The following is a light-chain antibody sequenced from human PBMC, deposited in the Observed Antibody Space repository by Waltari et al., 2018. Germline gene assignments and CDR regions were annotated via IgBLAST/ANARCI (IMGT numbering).Light chain of an antibody. J-gene: IGKJ1*01. Sequence: EIVLTQSPGTLSLSPGERATLSCRASQSFSSSYLAWYQQKPGQAPRLLSYVASSRATGIPDRFSGSGSGTDFTLTISRLEPEDFAVYYCQQYGSSPRTFGQGTKVEIK. CDR1: QSFSSSY. CDR3: QQYGSSPRT. CDR2: VAS. V-gene: IGKV3-20*01.